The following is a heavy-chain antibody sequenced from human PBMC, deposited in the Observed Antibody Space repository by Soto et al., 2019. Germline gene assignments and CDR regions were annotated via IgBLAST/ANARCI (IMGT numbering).Heavy chain of an antibody. CDR3: ARDSVAGSLSWSGP. CDR2: ISAYNCNT. J-gene: IGHJ5*02. Sequence: RATVKVSCKASGYTFTSYCFYWVRQAPRQVLEWMAWISAYNCNTNYAQKLQGRFTMTTDTSTSTDYMELRSLRTDDTAVYYCARDSVAGSLSWSGPWGQGTLVTVSS. D-gene: IGHD6-19*01. CDR1: GYTFTSYC. V-gene: IGHV1-18*01.